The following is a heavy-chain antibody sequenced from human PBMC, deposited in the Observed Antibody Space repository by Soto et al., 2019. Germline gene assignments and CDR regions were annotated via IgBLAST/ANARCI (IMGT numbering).Heavy chain of an antibody. CDR3: ARGIQYGVSSRWFDP. CDR2: INPNSGIA. V-gene: IGHV1-8*01. CDR1: GYIFTNYD. D-gene: IGHD4-17*01. J-gene: IGHJ5*02. Sequence: QVQLVQSGAEVKKPGASVKVSCKASGYIFTNYDINWVRQATGQGLEYLGLINPNSGIAGYVQKFQDRVTMTRNTSINTAYMELKSLISEDTAVYYCARGIQYGVSSRWFDPWGQGTLVTVPS.